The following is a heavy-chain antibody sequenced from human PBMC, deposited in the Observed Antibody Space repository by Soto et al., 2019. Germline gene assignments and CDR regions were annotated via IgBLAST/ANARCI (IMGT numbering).Heavy chain of an antibody. V-gene: IGHV3-21*01. CDR3: ARAAPNYGMDV. CDR2: ISSSSYI. Sequence: EVQLVESGGGLVKPGGSLRLSCAASGFTFSSYSMNWVRQAPGKGLEWVSSISSSSYIYYADSVKGRFTISRDNAKNSLYLQMNSLRAEDTAVYYCARAAPNYGMDVWGQGTTVTVSS. D-gene: IGHD6-13*01. J-gene: IGHJ6*02. CDR1: GFTFSSYS.